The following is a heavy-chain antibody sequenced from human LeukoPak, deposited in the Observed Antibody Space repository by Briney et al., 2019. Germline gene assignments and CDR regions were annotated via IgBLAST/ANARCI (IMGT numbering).Heavy chain of an antibody. D-gene: IGHD3-3*01. CDR1: GFTFSSYG. J-gene: IGHJ4*02. CDR2: IRYDGSNK. CDR3: AKSLTTFDFWSGFIHPLDY. Sequence: PGGSLRLSCAASGFTFSSYGMHWVRQAPGKGLEWVAFIRYDGSNKYYADSVKGRFTISRDNSKNTLYLQMDTLRTEDSAVYYCAKSLTTFDFWSGFIHPLDYWGQGTLVTVSS. V-gene: IGHV3-30*02.